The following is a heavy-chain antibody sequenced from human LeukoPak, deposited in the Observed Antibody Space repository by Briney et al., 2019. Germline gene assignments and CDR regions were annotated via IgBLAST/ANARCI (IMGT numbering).Heavy chain of an antibody. Sequence: SETLSLTCAVYGGSFSGYYWSWIRQPPGKGLEWIGEINHSGSTNYNPSLKSRVTISVDTSKNQFSLKLSSVTAADTAVYYCARGLRMITFGGVKSYFDYWGQGTLVTVSS. CDR3: ARGLRMITFGGVKSYFDY. CDR2: INHSGST. CDR1: GGSFSGYY. J-gene: IGHJ4*02. D-gene: IGHD3-16*01. V-gene: IGHV4-34*01.